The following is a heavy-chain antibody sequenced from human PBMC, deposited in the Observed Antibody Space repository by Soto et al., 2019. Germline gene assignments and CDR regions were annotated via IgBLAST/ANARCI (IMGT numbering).Heavy chain of an antibody. V-gene: IGHV4-31*03. Sequence: QVQLQESGPGLVKPSQTLSLTCTVSGGSISSGGYYWSWIRQPPGKGLEWIGYIYYSGSTYYNPSLKSRVTISVETSQNQFSLKLSSVTAADTAVYYCAREGDGDQQGYYFDYWGQGTRVTVSS. J-gene: IGHJ4*02. CDR2: IYYSGST. D-gene: IGHD4-17*01. CDR3: AREGDGDQQGYYFDY. CDR1: GGSISSGGYY.